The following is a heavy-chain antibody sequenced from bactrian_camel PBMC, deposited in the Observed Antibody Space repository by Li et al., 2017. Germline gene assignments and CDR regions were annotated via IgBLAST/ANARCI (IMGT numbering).Heavy chain of an antibody. CDR2: IYSDDTKT. D-gene: IGHD5*01. V-gene: IGHV3S6*01. J-gene: IGHJ4*01. CDR3: VRYLQRLDY. CDR1: GYTRGDWC. Sequence: HVQLVESGGGPVQAGGSLKLSCQASGYTRGDWCMGWFRQVPGKGLEWVSSIYSDDTKTYYADSVKGRFTISRDNAKNTLYLQLNSLKPEDTAVYYCVRYLQRLDYWGQGTQVTVS.